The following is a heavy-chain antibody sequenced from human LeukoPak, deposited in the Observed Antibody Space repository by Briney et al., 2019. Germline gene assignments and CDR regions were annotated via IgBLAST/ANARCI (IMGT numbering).Heavy chain of an antibody. J-gene: IGHJ3*02. CDR1: GFIFSDYF. Sequence: GGSLRLSCAASGFIFSDYFMSWIRQAPGKGLEWVSYISDSGSTINYADSVKGRFTISRDNSKNTLYLQMNSLRAEDTAVYYCVYSLDAFDIWGQGTMVTVSS. V-gene: IGHV3-11*01. D-gene: IGHD5-18*01. CDR2: ISDSGSTI. CDR3: VYSLDAFDI.